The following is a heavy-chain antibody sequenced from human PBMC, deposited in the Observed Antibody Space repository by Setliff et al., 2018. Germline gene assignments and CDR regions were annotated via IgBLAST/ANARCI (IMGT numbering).Heavy chain of an antibody. V-gene: IGHV4-61*09. J-gene: IGHJ4*02. CDR3: TVYNTGSSKDHY. CDR1: GGSISSGSYY. CDR2: IYTSGST. Sequence: SETLSLTCTVSGGSISSGSYYWCWIRQPAGKGLEWIGHIYTSGSTNYNPSLKSRVTISVDTSKNQFSLKLSSVTAADTALYYCTVYNTGSSKDHYWGQGTPVTVSS. D-gene: IGHD2-8*02.